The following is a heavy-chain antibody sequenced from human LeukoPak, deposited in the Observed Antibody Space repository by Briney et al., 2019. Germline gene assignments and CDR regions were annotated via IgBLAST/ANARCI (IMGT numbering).Heavy chain of an antibody. Sequence: GGSLRLSCAASGFTFSSYGMSWVPPAPGEGLEWVSAISGSGGSTYYADSVKGRFTISRDNSKNTLYLQMNSLRAEDTAVYYCAELGITMIGGVWGKGTTVTISS. CDR2: ISGSGGST. D-gene: IGHD3-10*02. V-gene: IGHV3-23*01. CDR1: GFTFSSYG. J-gene: IGHJ6*04. CDR3: AELGITMIGGV.